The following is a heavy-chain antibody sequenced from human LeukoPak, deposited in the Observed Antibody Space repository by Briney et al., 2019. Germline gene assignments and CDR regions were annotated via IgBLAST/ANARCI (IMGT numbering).Heavy chain of an antibody. D-gene: IGHD3-9*01. CDR3: ARGYHSILTGYLDAFDI. CDR2: IYYSGST. J-gene: IGHJ3*02. CDR1: GGSISSYY. Sequence: SETLSLTCTVSGGSISSYYWSWIRQPPGKGLEWIGYIYYSGSTKYNPSLKSRVTISVDTSKNQFSLKLSSVTAADAAVYYCARGYHSILTGYLDAFDIWGQETMVTVSS. V-gene: IGHV4-59*01.